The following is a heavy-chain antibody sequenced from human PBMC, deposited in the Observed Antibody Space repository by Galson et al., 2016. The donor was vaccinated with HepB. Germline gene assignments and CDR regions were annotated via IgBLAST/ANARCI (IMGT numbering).Heavy chain of an antibody. V-gene: IGHV4-61*02. D-gene: IGHD3/OR15-3a*01. CDR2: IYTTGST. CDR3: ARARAGLWTGALSS. J-gene: IGHJ5*02. CDR1: GDSITSGAFD. Sequence: TLSLTCTISGDSITSGAFDWTWIRQPAGKGLEWIGRIYTTGSTRYSPSLKSRVSISIDTSKNQVSLSLTYATAADSAVYYCARARAGLWTGALSSWGQGTLVTVSS.